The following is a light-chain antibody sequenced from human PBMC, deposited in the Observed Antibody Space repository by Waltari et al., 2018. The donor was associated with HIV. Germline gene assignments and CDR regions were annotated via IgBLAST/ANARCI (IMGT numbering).Light chain of an antibody. V-gene: IGLV1-40*01. J-gene: IGLJ2*01. Sequence: QSVLTQPPSASGLPGQRVTISCTRDSSNNAAGYDVHWYQQLPRTAPKLLIFSNINRPSGVPDRFSDPKSGTSASLAITGLQAEDEADYSCQSYDSSLSGSIFGGGTKLTVL. CDR1: SSNNAAGYD. CDR3: QSYDSSLSGSI. CDR2: SNI.